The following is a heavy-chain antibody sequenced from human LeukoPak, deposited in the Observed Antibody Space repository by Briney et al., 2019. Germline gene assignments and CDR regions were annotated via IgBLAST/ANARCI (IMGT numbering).Heavy chain of an antibody. V-gene: IGHV3-48*04. J-gene: IGHJ4*02. D-gene: IGHD3-22*01. CDR1: GFTFCSYS. CDR3: ARVWSSGYTKDY. CDR2: ISSSSSTI. Sequence: GGSLRLSCAASGFTFCSYSIDWVRQAPGKGLEWLSYISSSSSTIYYADSVKGRFTISRDNAKNSVYLQMNSLRAEDTAVYYCARVWSSGYTKDYWGQGTLVTVSS.